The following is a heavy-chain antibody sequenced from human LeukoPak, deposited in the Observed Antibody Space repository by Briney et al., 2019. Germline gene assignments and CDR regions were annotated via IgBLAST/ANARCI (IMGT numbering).Heavy chain of an antibody. Sequence: GGSLKLSCAASGFTFSSSAMHWVRQASGKGLEWVANIRDDGGEKYSVDSVKGRFTISRDNAKNTLYLQMNSLRAEDTAVYCCARYCSGGSCQRGRYDYWGQGTVVRVSS. CDR1: GFTFSSSA. CDR3: ARYCSGGSCQRGRYDY. CDR2: IRDDGGEK. V-gene: IGHV3-7*05. D-gene: IGHD2-15*01. J-gene: IGHJ4*02.